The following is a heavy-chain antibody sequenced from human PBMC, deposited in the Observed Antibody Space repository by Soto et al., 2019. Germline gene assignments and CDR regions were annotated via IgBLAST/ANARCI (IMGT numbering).Heavy chain of an antibody. CDR3: ARGDSPSGSYGSGVDY. Sequence: PGGSLRLSCAASGFTFSSYAMHAVRQAPGKGLEWVAVISYDGSNKYYADSVKGRFTISRDNSKNTLYLQMNSLRAEDTAVYYCARGDSPSGSYGSGVDYWGQGTLVTVSS. V-gene: IGHV3-30-3*01. D-gene: IGHD3-10*01. J-gene: IGHJ4*02. CDR2: ISYDGSNK. CDR1: GFTFSSYA.